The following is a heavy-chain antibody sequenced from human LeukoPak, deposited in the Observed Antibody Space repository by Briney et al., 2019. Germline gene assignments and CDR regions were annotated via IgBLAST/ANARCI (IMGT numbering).Heavy chain of an antibody. V-gene: IGHV4-59*01. CDR1: GASLISYY. CDR2: IYYNGSP. J-gene: IGHJ4*02. D-gene: IGHD3-22*01. Sequence: PLEPLSLTCTVSGASLISYYWNWIRQPPGKGLEWIGYIYYNGSPNYNPSLKSRVTMSQDTSKNQFSLKLTSVTAADTAVYYCARDSRSYERSGYYHFDYWGQGSLVTVSS. CDR3: ARDSRSYERSGYYHFDY.